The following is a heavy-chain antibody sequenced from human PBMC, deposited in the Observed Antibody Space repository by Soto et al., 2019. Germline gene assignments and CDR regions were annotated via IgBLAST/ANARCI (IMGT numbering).Heavy chain of an antibody. Sequence: EVQLVESGGGLVQPGGSLRLSCAASGFTFSNYWMSWVRQAPGKGLEWVANIKEDGSEIYFVDSVKGRFTISRDNAKNSLYLQMNSLRAEDTAVYYCARGTPYCTSTSCLPSYSYGMDVWGQGTTVTVSS. CDR2: IKEDGSEI. V-gene: IGHV3-7*04. CDR3: ARGTPYCTSTSCLPSYSYGMDV. D-gene: IGHD2-2*01. J-gene: IGHJ6*02. CDR1: GFTFSNYW.